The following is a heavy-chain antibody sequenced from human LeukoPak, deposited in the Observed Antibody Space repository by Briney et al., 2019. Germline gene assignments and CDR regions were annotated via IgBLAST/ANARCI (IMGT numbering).Heavy chain of an antibody. Sequence: GESLKISCKGSGYSFTSYWSGWVRQMPGKGLEWIGIIYPGDSDYSYSPSFQGQVTFSADKSISPCFLQWSGLKASDPAMYSWARSSWQGPGWFDPWGQGNLVTVSS. CDR3: ARSSWQGPGWFDP. D-gene: IGHD5-12*01. CDR2: IYPGDSDY. V-gene: IGHV5-51*01. J-gene: IGHJ5*02. CDR1: GYSFTSYW.